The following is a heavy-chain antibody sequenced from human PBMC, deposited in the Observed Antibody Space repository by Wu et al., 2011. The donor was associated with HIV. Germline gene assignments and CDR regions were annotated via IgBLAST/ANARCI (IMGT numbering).Heavy chain of an antibody. J-gene: IGHJ6*03. CDR1: GGSFSSYA. V-gene: IGHV1-69*06. CDR2: IIPIFGTA. D-gene: IGHD3-22*01. CDR3: ARGSGYHFNYNYLVV. Sequence: SGGSFSSYAISWVRQAPGQGLEWMGRIIPIFGTANYAQKFQGRVTITADKSTSTAYMELSSLRSEDTAVYYCARGSGYHFNYNYLVVWGKGTTVTVSS.